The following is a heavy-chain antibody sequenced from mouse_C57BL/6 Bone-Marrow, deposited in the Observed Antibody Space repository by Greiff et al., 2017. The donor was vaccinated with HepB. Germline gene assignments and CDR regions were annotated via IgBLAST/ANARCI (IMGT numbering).Heavy chain of an antibody. V-gene: IGHV1-18*01. Sequence: EVKLVESGPELVKPGASVKIPCKASGYTFTDYNMDWVKQSHGKSLEWIGDINPNNGGTIYNQKFKGKATLTVDKSSSTAYMELRSLTSEDTAVYYCARGSNFWFAYWGQGTLVTVSA. D-gene: IGHD2-5*01. CDR3: ARGSNFWFAY. CDR1: GYTFTDYN. J-gene: IGHJ3*01. CDR2: INPNNGGT.